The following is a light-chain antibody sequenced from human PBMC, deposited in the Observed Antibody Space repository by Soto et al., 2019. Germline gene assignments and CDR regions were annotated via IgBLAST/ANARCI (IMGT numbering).Light chain of an antibody. Sequence: QSVLTQPASVSGSPGQSITISCTGTSSDVGGYSYVSWYQQHPDTAPKLMIYDVSNRPSGVSNRFSGSKSGNTASLTISGLQAEDEADYYCSSYTSSSSLLFGGGTKVTVL. CDR3: SSYTSSSSLL. CDR2: DVS. CDR1: SSDVGGYSY. V-gene: IGLV2-14*01. J-gene: IGLJ2*01.